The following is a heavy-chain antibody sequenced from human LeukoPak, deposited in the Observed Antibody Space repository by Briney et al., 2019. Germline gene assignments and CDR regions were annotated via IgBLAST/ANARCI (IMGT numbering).Heavy chain of an antibody. CDR3: ARDYYDSSGHFDY. CDR2: IYYSGST. Sequence: SETLSLTCTVSGGSISSYYWSWIRQPPGKGLEWIGYIYYSGSTYYNPSLKSRVTISVDTSKNQFSLKLSSVTAADTAVYYCARDYYDSSGHFDYWGQGTLVTVSS. D-gene: IGHD3-22*01. V-gene: IGHV4-59*12. J-gene: IGHJ4*02. CDR1: GGSISSYY.